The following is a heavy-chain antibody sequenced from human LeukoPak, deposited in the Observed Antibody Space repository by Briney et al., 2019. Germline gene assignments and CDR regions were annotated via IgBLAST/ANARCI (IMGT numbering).Heavy chain of an antibody. CDR2: INPNGGNT. D-gene: IGHD2-8*01. J-gene: IGHJ4*02. CDR3: ATSGLGYCTNGVCYSFDY. V-gene: IGHV1-46*01. CDR1: GYTFTSYY. Sequence: ASVKVSCTASGYTFTSYYMHWVRQAPGQRLEWMGIINPNGGNTIYAQKFQGRVTMTRDMSTTTVYMELSSLRSEDTAVYYCATSGLGYCTNGVCYSFDYWGQGTLVTVSS.